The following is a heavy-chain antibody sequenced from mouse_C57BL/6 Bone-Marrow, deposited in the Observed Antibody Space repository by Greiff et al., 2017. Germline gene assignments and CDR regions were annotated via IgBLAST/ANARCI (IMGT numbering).Heavy chain of an antibody. V-gene: IGHV5-4*01. J-gene: IGHJ1*03. CDR2: ISDGGSYT. CDR1: GFTFSSYA. D-gene: IGHD1-1*01. CDR3: AILLRASFDV. Sequence: EVQRVESGGGLVKPGGSLKLSCAASGFTFSSYAMSWVRQTPEKRLEWVATISDGGSYTYYPDNVKGRFTISRDNAKNNLYLQMSHLKSEDTAMYYCAILLRASFDVWGTGTTVTVSS.